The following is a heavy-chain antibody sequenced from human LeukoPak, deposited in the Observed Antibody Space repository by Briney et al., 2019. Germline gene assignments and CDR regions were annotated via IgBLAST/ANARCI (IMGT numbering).Heavy chain of an antibody. Sequence: PGGSLRLSCAASGFTFSNAWMRWVRQAPGKGLEWVGRIKSKTDGGTTDYAAPVKGRFTISRDDSKNTLYLQMNSLKTEDTAVYYCTTDGPMVRGVIAPNYYYYYMDVWGKGTTVTVSS. J-gene: IGHJ6*03. D-gene: IGHD3-10*01. CDR2: IKSKTDGGTT. CDR1: GFTFSNAW. V-gene: IGHV3-15*01. CDR3: TTDGPMVRGVIAPNYYYYYMDV.